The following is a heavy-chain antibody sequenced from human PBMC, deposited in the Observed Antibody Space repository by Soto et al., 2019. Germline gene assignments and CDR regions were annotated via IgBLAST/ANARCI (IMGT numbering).Heavy chain of an antibody. CDR3: AKQVIPARSYYYGMDV. CDR1: VFTFSSYG. CDR2: ISYDGSNK. V-gene: IGHV3-30*18. D-gene: IGHD2-2*01. J-gene: IGHJ6*02. Sequence: GGSLRLSCAASVFTFSSYGMHWVRQAPGKGLEWVAVISYDGSNKYYADSVKGRFTISRDNSKNTLYLQMNSLRAEDTAVYYCAKQVIPARSYYYGMDVWGQGTTVTVSS.